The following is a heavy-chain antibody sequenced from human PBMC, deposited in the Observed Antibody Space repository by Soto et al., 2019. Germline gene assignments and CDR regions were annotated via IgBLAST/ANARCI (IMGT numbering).Heavy chain of an antibody. CDR2: VSYDAANK. Sequence: QVQLVESGGDVVQPGSSLRLACAASGFTFSHYGMHWVRQAPGKGLEWVAYVSYDAANKYYADSVRGRFTISRDNSENTLHLEMDFLSGADSARYFCASGTSFDHWGQGTPVSVSS. V-gene: IGHV3-30*03. CDR3: ASGTSFDH. J-gene: IGHJ4*02. CDR1: GFTFSHYG.